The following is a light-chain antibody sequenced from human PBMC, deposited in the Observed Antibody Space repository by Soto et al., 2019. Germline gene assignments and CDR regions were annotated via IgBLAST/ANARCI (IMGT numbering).Light chain of an antibody. CDR1: QSISSW. CDR2: KAS. Sequence: DIQMTQSPSTLSASVGDRVTITCRASQSISSWLAWYQQKPGKASKLLIYKASSLESGVPSRFSGSGSGTEFTLTISSLQPDDFATYYCQHYNSYLYTFGQGTKLEIK. J-gene: IGKJ2*01. CDR3: QHYNSYLYT. V-gene: IGKV1-5*03.